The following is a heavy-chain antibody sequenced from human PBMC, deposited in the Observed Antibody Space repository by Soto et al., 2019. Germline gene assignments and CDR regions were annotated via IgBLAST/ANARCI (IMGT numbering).Heavy chain of an antibody. Sequence: SETLSLTCTVSGGSISSYYWSWIRQPPGKGLEWIGYIYYSGSTNYNPSLKSRVTISVDTSKNQFSLKLSSVTAADTAVYYCAIAFSPPLLWFGESHPWFDPWGQGTPVTVSS. CDR2: IYYSGST. CDR1: GGSISSYY. V-gene: IGHV4-59*01. CDR3: AIAFSPPLLWFGESHPWFDP. J-gene: IGHJ5*02. D-gene: IGHD3-10*01.